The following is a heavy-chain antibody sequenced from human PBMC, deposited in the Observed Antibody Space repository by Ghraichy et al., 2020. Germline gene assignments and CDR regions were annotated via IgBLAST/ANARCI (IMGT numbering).Heavy chain of an antibody. CDR2: ISAYNGNT. J-gene: IGHJ5*02. CDR3: AREPDRYCSSTSCYNPGLFDP. D-gene: IGHD2-2*01. Sequence: ASVKVSCKASGYTFTSYGISWVRQAPGQGLEWMGWISAYNGNTNYAQKLQGRVTMTTDTSTSTAYMELRSLRSDDTAVYYCAREPDRYCSSTSCYNPGLFDPWGQGTLVTVSS. V-gene: IGHV1-18*01. CDR1: GYTFTSYG.